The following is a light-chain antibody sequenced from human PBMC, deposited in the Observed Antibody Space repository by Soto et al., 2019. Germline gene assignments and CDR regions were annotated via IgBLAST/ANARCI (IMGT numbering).Light chain of an antibody. CDR2: DAS. V-gene: IGKV3-20*01. Sequence: EIVLTQSPGTLSLSPGERATLSCRASQSVSSSYLAWYQQKPGQAPRLLIYDASNRAAGIPARFSGSGSGTDFTLTISSLEPEDFAVYYCQQYQSLTFGGGTKVDI. J-gene: IGKJ4*01. CDR3: QQYQSLT. CDR1: QSVSSSY.